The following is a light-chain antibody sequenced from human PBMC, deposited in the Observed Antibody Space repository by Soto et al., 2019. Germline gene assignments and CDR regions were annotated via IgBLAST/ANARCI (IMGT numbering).Light chain of an antibody. Sequence: EVVMTQSPATLSVSPGERATLSCRASQNVHSNIAWYQQKPGQAPSLLIAYASTRATGIPARFSGSGSGTEFTLPISSPQSEDFGVYYCQHYSNWPPTFGPGTKVEIK. CDR3: QHYSNWPPT. J-gene: IGKJ3*01. CDR2: YAS. V-gene: IGKV3-15*01. CDR1: QNVHSN.